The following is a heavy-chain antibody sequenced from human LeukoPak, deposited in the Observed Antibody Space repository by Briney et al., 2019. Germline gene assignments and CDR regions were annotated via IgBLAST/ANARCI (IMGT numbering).Heavy chain of an antibody. CDR1: GGSVSSGSYY. Sequence: PSETLSLTCTVSGGSVSSGSYYWSWIRQLPGKVLEWIGYIYYSGSTNYNPSLKSRVTISVDTSKNQFSLKLSSVTAADTAVYYCARETRYSSSWYRGIDYWGQGTLVTVSS. CDR3: ARETRYSSSWYRGIDY. J-gene: IGHJ4*02. V-gene: IGHV4-61*01. CDR2: IYYSGST. D-gene: IGHD6-13*01.